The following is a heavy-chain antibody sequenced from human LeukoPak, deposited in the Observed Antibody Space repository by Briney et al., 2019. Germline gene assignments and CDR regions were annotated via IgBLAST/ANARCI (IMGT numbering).Heavy chain of an antibody. V-gene: IGHV4-30-4*01. CDR3: AWEGFTMVRGVFDY. CDR2: IYYSGST. J-gene: IGHJ4*02. CDR1: GGSISSGDYY. Sequence: SQTLSLTCTVSGGSISSGDYYWSWIRQPPGKGLEWIGYIYYSGSTYYNPSLKSRVTISVDTSKNQFSLKLSSVTAADTAVYYCAWEGFTMVRGVFDYWGQGTLATVSS. D-gene: IGHD3-10*01.